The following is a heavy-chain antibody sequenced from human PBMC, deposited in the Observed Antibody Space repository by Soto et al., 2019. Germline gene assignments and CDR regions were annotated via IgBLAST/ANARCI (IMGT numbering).Heavy chain of an antibody. CDR2: IYYSGGT. D-gene: IGHD4-17*01. CDR3: ARHRRPYGGNSVGSAH. Sequence: QLQLQESGPGLVKPSETLSLTCTVSGGSISSSSYYWGWIRQPPGKGLEWIGSIYYSGGTYYNPLFLSGVTLSVDKCKNQCSLRLSSVTADDTAVYYGARHRRPYGGNSVGSAHGGQETLVTVSS. J-gene: IGHJ4*02. CDR1: GGSISSSSYY. V-gene: IGHV4-39*01.